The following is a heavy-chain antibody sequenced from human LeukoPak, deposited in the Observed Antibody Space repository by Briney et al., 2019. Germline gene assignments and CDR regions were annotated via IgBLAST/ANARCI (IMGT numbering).Heavy chain of an antibody. V-gene: IGHV4-39*07. D-gene: IGHD5-18*01. Sequence: SETLSLACTVSGGSISSSTYHWGWIRQPPGKGLEWIGSIFHDGTTYYNPSLKSRVTISVDTSKNQFSLKLSSVTAADTAVYYCAREFARIQSVDTAISNWFDPWGQGTLVTVSS. CDR1: GGSISSSTYH. J-gene: IGHJ5*02. CDR3: AREFARIQSVDTAISNWFDP. CDR2: IFHDGTT.